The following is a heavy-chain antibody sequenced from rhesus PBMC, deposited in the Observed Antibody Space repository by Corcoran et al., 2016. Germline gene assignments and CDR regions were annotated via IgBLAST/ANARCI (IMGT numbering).Heavy chain of an antibody. V-gene: IGHV4-165*01. J-gene: IGHJ3*01. CDR2: ISGSRWST. CDR1: GGSFSGYY. D-gene: IGHD4-29*01. Sequence: QVQLQESGPGLVKPSETLSLTCAVSGGSFSGYYWGWYRQPHGTGLEWIGYISGSRWSTDCNPSLKSRVTISTDTSKNQFSLKLSSVTAADTAVYYCARDQYGSNVDAFDFWGQGLRVTVSS. CDR3: ARDQYGSNVDAFDF.